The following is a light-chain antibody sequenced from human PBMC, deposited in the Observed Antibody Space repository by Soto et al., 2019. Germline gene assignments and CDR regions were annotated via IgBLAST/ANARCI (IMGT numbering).Light chain of an antibody. V-gene: IGKV3-20*01. Sequence: EIVLTQSPDTLSLSPGERATLSCRASQSVTSNYLAWYQQKPGQAPRLLIYGASSRATDIPDRFSGSGSGTDFTLTISRLETEDFAVYYCQKYGGSPRTFGQGTKVEIK. CDR3: QKYGGSPRT. CDR2: GAS. J-gene: IGKJ1*01. CDR1: QSVTSNY.